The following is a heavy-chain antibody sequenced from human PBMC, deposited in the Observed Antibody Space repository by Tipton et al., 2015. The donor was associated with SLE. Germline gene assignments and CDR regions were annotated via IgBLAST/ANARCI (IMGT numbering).Heavy chain of an antibody. V-gene: IGHV1-46*01. D-gene: IGHD3-22*01. CDR3: AQSSSGYDAFDI. J-gene: IGHJ3*02. CDR1: GYTFTSYG. Sequence: QSGAEVKKPGASVKVSCKASGYTFTSYGISWVRQAPGQGLEWMGIINPSGGSTSYAQKFQGRVTMTRDTSTSTVYMELSSLRSEDTAVYYCAQSSSGYDAFDIWGQGTMVIVSS. CDR2: INPSGGST.